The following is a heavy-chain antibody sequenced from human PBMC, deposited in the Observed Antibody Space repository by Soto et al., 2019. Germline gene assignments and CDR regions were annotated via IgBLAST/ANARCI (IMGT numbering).Heavy chain of an antibody. J-gene: IGHJ4*02. CDR1: GFTFRNYW. V-gene: IGHV3-74*01. CDR3: AKGVATIDKTYFFDY. CDR2: ISDYGRV. Sequence: PGGSLRLSCAASGFTFRNYWMHWVRQAPGKGLVWVSRISDYGRVNYADSVKGRFTISRDNSKNTLYLQMNSLRAEDTAVYYCAKGVATIDKTYFFDYWGQGTLVTVSS. D-gene: IGHD5-12*01.